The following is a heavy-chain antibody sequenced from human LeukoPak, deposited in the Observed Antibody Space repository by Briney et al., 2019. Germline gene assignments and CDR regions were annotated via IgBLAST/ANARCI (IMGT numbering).Heavy chain of an antibody. CDR1: GFIFSTYC. V-gene: IGHV3-7*01. D-gene: IGHD3-10*01. CDR3: AKAGLLWFGESWMDV. Sequence: GGSLRLSCGASGFIFSTYCMSWVRQAPGEGLEWVANIKEDGSESHNVDSMKGRFTIARDIAKNSLYLQMNSMRAEDTAMYFCAKAGLLWFGESWMDVWGQGTTVTVSS. J-gene: IGHJ6*02. CDR2: IKEDGSES.